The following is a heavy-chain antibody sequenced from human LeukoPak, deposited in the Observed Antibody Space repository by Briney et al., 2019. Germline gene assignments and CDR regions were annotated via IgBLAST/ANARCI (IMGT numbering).Heavy chain of an antibody. J-gene: IGHJ4*02. V-gene: IGHV4-59*08. CDR3: ARHFAYSSSSYFDY. CDR1: GVSISNHY. D-gene: IGHD6-6*01. Sequence: KRSETLSLTCTVSGVSISNHYSSWIRQPPGKGLEWIGYIYYSGSTNYNPSLKSRVTISVDTSKNQFSLKLSSVTAADTAVYYCARHFAYSSSSYFDYWGQGSLVTVSS. CDR2: IYYSGST.